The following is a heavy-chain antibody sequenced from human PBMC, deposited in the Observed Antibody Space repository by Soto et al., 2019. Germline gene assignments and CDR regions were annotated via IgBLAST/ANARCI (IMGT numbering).Heavy chain of an antibody. D-gene: IGHD6-6*01. J-gene: IGHJ4*01. CDR3: AKDIRGSSSGNYHYFDY. V-gene: IGHV3-9*01. CDR2: ISWNSGSI. Sequence: GGSLRLSYAASGFTFDDYAMHWVRQAPGKGLEWVSGISWNSGSIGYADSVKGRFTISRDNAKNSLYLQMNSLRAEDTALYYCAKDIRGSSSGNYHYFDYWGHGTLVTVSS. CDR1: GFTFDDYA.